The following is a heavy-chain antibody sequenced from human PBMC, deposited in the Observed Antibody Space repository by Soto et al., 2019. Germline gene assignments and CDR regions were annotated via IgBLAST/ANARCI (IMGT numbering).Heavy chain of an antibody. CDR1: GFTFSSYG. V-gene: IGHV3-30*18. CDR3: AKDLPVARVLDY. Sequence: QVQLVESGGGVVQPGRSLRLSCAASGFTFSSYGMHWVRQAPGKGLEWVAVISYDGSNKYYADSVKGRFTISRDNSKNTLYLQMNSLRAEDTAVYYCAKDLPVARVLDYWGQGTLVTVSS. J-gene: IGHJ4*02. D-gene: IGHD2-15*01. CDR2: ISYDGSNK.